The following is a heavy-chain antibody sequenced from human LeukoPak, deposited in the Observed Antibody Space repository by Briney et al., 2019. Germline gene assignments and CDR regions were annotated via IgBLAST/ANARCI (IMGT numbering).Heavy chain of an antibody. CDR2: IYTSGST. CDR1: GGSISSYY. V-gene: IGHV4-4*07. D-gene: IGHD1-26*01. J-gene: IGHJ2*01. CDR3: ARDPVWAGGATASPSRWYFDL. Sequence: SETLSLTCTVSGGSISSYYWSWIRQPAGKGLEWIGRIYTSGSTNYNPSLKSRVTMSVDTSKNQFSLKLSSVTAADTAVYYCARDPVWAGGATASPSRWYFDLWGRGTLVTVSS.